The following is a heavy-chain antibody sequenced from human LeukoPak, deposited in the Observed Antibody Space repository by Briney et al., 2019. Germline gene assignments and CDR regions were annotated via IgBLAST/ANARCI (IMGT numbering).Heavy chain of an antibody. CDR2: IIPIFGIA. CDR3: ARDTSLYSSSSSHYFDY. D-gene: IGHD6-6*01. Sequence: SVKVSCKASGGTFSSYATSWVRQAPGQGREWMGRIIPIFGIANYAQKFQGRVTITADKSTSTAYMELSSLRSEDTAVYYCARDTSLYSSSSSHYFDYWGQGTLVTVSS. V-gene: IGHV1-69*04. CDR1: GGTFSSYA. J-gene: IGHJ4*02.